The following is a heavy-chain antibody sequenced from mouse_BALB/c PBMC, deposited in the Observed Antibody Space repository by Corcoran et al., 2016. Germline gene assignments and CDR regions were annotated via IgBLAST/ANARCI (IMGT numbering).Heavy chain of an antibody. D-gene: IGHD2-3*01. Sequence: QIQLVQSGPELKKPGETVKISCKASGYTFTNSGMNWVKQAPGKGLKWMGWINTYTGEPTYADDFKGRFAFSLETSASTAYLQINNLKNEDMATYFCARDYDGYYAYWGQGTLVTVSA. CDR1: GYTFTNSG. V-gene: IGHV9-1*02. J-gene: IGHJ3*01. CDR3: ARDYDGYYAY. CDR2: INTYTGEP.